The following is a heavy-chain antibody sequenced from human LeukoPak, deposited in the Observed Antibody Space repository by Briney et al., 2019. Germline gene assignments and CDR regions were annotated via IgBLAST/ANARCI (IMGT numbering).Heavy chain of an antibody. D-gene: IGHD2-8*01. CDR1: GFIFSSYA. CDR2: ISGSGGST. J-gene: IGHJ4*02. CDR3: ARDLSDIVLMVYAPRGDY. V-gene: IGHV3-23*01. Sequence: PGGSLRLSCAASGFIFSSYAMSWVRQAPGKGLEWVSTISGSGGSTYYADSVKGRFTISRDNSKNTVYLQMNSLRAEDTAVYYCARDLSDIVLMVYAPRGDYWGQGTLVTVSS.